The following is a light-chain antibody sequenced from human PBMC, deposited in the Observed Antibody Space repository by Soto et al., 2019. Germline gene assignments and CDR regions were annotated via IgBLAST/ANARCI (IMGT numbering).Light chain of an antibody. CDR1: SSNIGSNT. CDR2: SNN. CDR3: AAWDDSLNGRGV. V-gene: IGLV1-44*01. Sequence: QSVLTQPPSASGPPGQRVTISCSGSSSNIGSNTVNWYQQLPGTAPKLLIYSNNQRPSGVPDRFSGSRSGTSASLAISGLQFEDEGDYYCAAWDDSLNGRGVFGGGTKLTVL. J-gene: IGLJ3*02.